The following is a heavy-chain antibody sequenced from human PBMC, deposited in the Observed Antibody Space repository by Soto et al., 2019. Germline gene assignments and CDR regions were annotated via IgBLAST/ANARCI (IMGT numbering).Heavy chain of an antibody. V-gene: IGHV3-30-3*01. CDR3: ARGNPRRSIAVPAGWFDP. D-gene: IGHD6-6*01. CDR1: GFTFSSYA. J-gene: IGHJ5*02. Sequence: LRLSCAASGFTFSSYAMHWVRQAPGKGLEWVAVISYDGSNKYYADSVKGRFTISRDNSKNTLYLQMNSLRAADTAVYYCARGNPRRSIAVPAGWFDPWGQGTLVTVSS. CDR2: ISYDGSNK.